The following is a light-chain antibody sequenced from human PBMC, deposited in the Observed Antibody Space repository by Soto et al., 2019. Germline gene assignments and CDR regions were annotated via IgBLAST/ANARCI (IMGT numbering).Light chain of an antibody. Sequence: DIQMTQSPSSLSASVGDRVTITCQASQDISSSLNWYQQKPGKAPKLLIYDASNLETGFPSRFSGSGSGTDFTITISVLQHEDIGTYYCQQYHNLPITFGQGTRLEIK. J-gene: IGKJ5*01. V-gene: IGKV1-33*01. CDR1: QDISSS. CDR3: QQYHNLPIT. CDR2: DAS.